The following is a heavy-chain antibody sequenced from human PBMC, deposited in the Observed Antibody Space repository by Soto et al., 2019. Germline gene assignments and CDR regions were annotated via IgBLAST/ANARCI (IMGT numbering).Heavy chain of an antibody. CDR1: GYSFTSYW. CDR2: IDPSDSYT. J-gene: IGHJ6*02. Sequence: GESLKISCNGSGYSFTSYWISWVRQMPWKGLEWMGRIDPSDSYTNYSPSFQGHVTISADKSISTAYLQWSSLKASDTAMYYCARHPTMVRDRNGMDVWGQGTTVTVSS. V-gene: IGHV5-10-1*01. CDR3: ARHPTMVRDRNGMDV. D-gene: IGHD3-10*01.